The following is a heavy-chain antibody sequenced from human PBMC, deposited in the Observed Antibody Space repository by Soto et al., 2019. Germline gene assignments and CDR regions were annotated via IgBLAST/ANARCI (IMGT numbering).Heavy chain of an antibody. V-gene: IGHV3-30*18. Sequence: QVQLVESGGGVVQPGRSLRLSCAASGFTFSRYGMHWVRQAPGKGLEWVAVISYDGSNKYYADSVKGRFTIYRDNSKHTLYRQMNSLRAEDTAVYYWAKDQLWFGELAQYYFDYWGQGTLVTVSS. CDR2: ISYDGSNK. J-gene: IGHJ4*02. D-gene: IGHD3-10*01. CDR1: GFTFSRYG. CDR3: AKDQLWFGELAQYYFDY.